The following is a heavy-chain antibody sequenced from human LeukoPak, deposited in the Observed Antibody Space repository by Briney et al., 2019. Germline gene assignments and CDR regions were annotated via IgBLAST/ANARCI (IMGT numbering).Heavy chain of an antibody. CDR2: ISSSSSYI. D-gene: IGHD3-10*01. CDR3: ARDYYGSGSYDY. CDR1: GFTFSSYS. Sequence: GGSLRLSCAASGFTFSSYSMNWVRQAPGKGLEWVSSISSSSSYIYYADSVKGRFTISRDNAKNSLYLRMNSLRAEDTAVYYCARDYYGSGSYDYWGQGTLVTVSS. V-gene: IGHV3-21*01. J-gene: IGHJ4*02.